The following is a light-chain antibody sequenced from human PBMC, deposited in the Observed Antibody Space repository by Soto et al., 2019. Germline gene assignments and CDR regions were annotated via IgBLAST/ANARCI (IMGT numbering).Light chain of an antibody. J-gene: IGKJ4*01. Sequence: DIVMTQSPLSLPVTPGEPASISRRSSQSLLHSNGYNYLDWYLQKPGQSPQLLIYLGSNRASGVPDRFSGSGSGTEFTLKISRVEAEDVGVYYCMQALQTPLTFGGGTKVEIK. CDR3: MQALQTPLT. CDR2: LGS. V-gene: IGKV2-28*01. CDR1: QSLLHSNGYNY.